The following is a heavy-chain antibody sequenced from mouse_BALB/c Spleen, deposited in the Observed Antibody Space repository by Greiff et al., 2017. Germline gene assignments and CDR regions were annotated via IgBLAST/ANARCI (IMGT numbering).Heavy chain of an antibody. Sequence: EVKLMESGGGLVQPGGSMKLSCVASGFTFSNYWMNWVRQSPEKGLEWVAEIRLKSNNYATHYAESVKGRFTISRDDSKSSVYLQMNNLRAEDTGIYYCTRYDGYSYAMDYWGQGTSVTVSS. CDR3: TRYDGYSYAMDY. CDR2: IRLKSNNYAT. D-gene: IGHD2-3*01. V-gene: IGHV6-6*02. J-gene: IGHJ4*01. CDR1: GFTFSNYW.